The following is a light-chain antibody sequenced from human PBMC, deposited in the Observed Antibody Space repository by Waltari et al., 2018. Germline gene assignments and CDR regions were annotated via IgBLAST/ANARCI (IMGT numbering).Light chain of an antibody. CDR1: QSIRSI. CDR2: GAS. Sequence: EIVMTQSPATLSVSPGERATLPCRASQSIRSIIAWYQQKPGQAPRLPIYGASTRATGIPARFSGSGSGTEFTLTISSLRSEDFAVYYCHQYNAWPPYTFGQGTKVEVK. CDR3: HQYNAWPPYT. V-gene: IGKV3-15*01. J-gene: IGKJ1*01.